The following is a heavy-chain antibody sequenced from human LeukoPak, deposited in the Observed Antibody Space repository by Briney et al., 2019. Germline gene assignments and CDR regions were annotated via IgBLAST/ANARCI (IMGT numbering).Heavy chain of an antibody. CDR2: INSDGTTI. CDR1: GFTFSTSW. CDR3: ARAGYYRFDY. D-gene: IGHD2/OR15-2a*01. V-gene: IGHV3-74*01. Sequence: GGSLRLSCAASGFTFSTSWMHWVRQAPGKGLVWVSRINSDGTTIDYADSVKGRFTISRDNAKNTLYLQMNSLRDEDTAVYYCARAGYYRFDYWGQGTPVTVSS. J-gene: IGHJ4*02.